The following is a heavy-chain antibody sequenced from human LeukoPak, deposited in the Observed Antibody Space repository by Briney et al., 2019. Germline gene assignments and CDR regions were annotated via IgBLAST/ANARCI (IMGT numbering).Heavy chain of an antibody. CDR3: ASLDTRYCTNGVCYMGYYYYMDV. V-gene: IGHV3-30*02. CDR2: IRCDKSNK. J-gene: IGHJ6*03. D-gene: IGHD2-8*01. CDR1: GFTFSSYG. Sequence: GGSLRLSCAASGFTFSSYGMHWLPQAPGKGLKGVTFIRCDKSNKYYADHVKVTFTISSYISKNTLYRQMNSLRAEDTAVYYCASLDTRYCTNGVCYMGYYYYMDVWGKGSTVTVSS.